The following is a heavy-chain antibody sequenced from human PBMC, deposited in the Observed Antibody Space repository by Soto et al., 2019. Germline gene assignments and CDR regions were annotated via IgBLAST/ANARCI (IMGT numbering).Heavy chain of an antibody. CDR2: IIPIFGTA. V-gene: IGHV1-69*13. D-gene: IGHD3-10*01. CDR3: ARAPPSMVPTWFAP. CDR1: GGTFSSYA. Sequence: ASVKVSCKASGGTFSSYAISWVRQAPGQGLEWMGGIIPIFGTANYAQKFQGRVTITADESTSTAYMELSSLRSEDTAVYYCARAPPSMVPTWFAPWGQEPWSPSPQ. J-gene: IGHJ5*02.